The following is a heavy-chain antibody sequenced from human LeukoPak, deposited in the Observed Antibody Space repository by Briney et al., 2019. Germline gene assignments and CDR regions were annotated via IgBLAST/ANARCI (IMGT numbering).Heavy chain of an antibody. CDR3: ASGPKIAAATNDY. V-gene: IGHV3-21*01. J-gene: IGHJ4*02. CDR1: GFTFSSYS. Sequence: GGSLRLSCAASGFTFSSYSMNWVRQAPGKGLEWVSSISSSSSYIYYADSVKGRFPISRDNAKNSLYLQMNSLRAEYTAVYYCASGPKIAAATNDYWGQGTLVTVSS. CDR2: ISSSSSYI. D-gene: IGHD6-13*01.